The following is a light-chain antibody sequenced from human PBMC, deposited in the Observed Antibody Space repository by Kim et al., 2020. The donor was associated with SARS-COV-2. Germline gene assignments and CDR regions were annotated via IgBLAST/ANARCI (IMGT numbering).Light chain of an antibody. CDR3: HQANSFPYS. J-gene: IGKJ2*03. V-gene: IGKV1D-12*01. CDR1: NGSSSW. CDR2: STS. Sequence: SAAVVGRVSITARASNGSSSWLSWYQQKPATTPKHLIYSTSSLQKGVPSRFSGSGSGTDVTLTISSLQPEDFATYYCHQANSFPYSFGQGTKLEI.